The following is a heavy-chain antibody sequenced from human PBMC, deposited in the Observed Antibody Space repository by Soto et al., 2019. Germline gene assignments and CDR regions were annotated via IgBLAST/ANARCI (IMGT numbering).Heavy chain of an antibody. D-gene: IGHD3-22*01. J-gene: IGHJ4*02. CDR3: ARLGYYDSSGYYY. CDR2: IYYSGST. V-gene: IGHV4-61*01. CDR1: GGSVSSGSYC. Sequence: SETLSLTCTVSGGSVSSGSYCWSWIRQPPGKGLEWIGYIYYSGSTNYNPSLKSRVTISVDTSKNQFSLKLSSVTAADTAVYYCARLGYYDSSGYYYWGQGTLVTVSS.